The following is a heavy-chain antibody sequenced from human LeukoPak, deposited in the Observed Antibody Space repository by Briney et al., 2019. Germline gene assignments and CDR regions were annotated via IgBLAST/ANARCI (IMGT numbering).Heavy chain of an antibody. CDR2: VSTSGRT. V-gene: IGHV4-4*07. J-gene: IGHJ3*01. D-gene: IGHD1-1*01. CDR1: GGSISSYY. Sequence: SETLSLTCTVSGGSISSYYWSWIRQPAGKGLEWIGRVSTSGRTNYNPSLKSRLTMSADTSKKQFSLILNSVTAADTAVYYCAVGRPRNTTRLDDGYDFWGQGTMVTVSS. CDR3: AVGRPRNTTRLDDGYDF.